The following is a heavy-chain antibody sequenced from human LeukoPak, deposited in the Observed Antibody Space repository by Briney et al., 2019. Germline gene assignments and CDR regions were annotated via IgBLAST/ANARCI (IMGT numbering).Heavy chain of an antibody. CDR1: GGSISSSGYY. D-gene: IGHD3-9*01. Sequence: PAGSLSLTCTVSGGSISSSGYYWGWIRQPPGKGLEWTGSVYYGGSTYYHPSLKSRVTVSVDRSKNQFSLKLSSVTAADTAVYYCARTHYDVLTGYLYHLDYWGQGTLVTV. CDR2: VYYGGST. J-gene: IGHJ4*02. V-gene: IGHV4-39*01. CDR3: ARTHYDVLTGYLYHLDY.